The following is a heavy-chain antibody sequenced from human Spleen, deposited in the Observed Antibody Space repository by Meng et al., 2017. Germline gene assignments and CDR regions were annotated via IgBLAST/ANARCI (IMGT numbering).Heavy chain of an antibody. J-gene: IGHJ4*02. Sequence: GESLKISCAASGFTFSDYYMSWIRQAPGKGLEWVSYISSSGSTIYYADSVKGRFTISRDNAKNSLYLQMNSLRAEDTAVYYCARGETLLSWVEAMGYYFDYWGQGTLVTVSS. CDR2: ISSSGSTI. CDR3: ARGETLLSWVEAMGYYFDY. V-gene: IGHV3-11*01. D-gene: IGHD3-10*01. CDR1: GFTFSDYY.